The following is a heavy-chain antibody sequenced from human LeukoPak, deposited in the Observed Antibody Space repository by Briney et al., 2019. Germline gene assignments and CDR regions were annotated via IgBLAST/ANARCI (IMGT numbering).Heavy chain of an antibody. D-gene: IGHD3-16*01. V-gene: IGHV4-59*01. CDR2: IYYSGST. CDR3: ARGTVMKVYYGMDV. CDR1: GGSISSYY. Sequence: SETLSLTCTVSGGSISSYYWSWIRQPPGKGLEWIGYIYYSGSTNYNPSLKSRVTISVDTSKNQFSLKLSSVTAADTAVYYCARGTVMKVYYGMDVWGQGTTVTVSS. J-gene: IGHJ6*02.